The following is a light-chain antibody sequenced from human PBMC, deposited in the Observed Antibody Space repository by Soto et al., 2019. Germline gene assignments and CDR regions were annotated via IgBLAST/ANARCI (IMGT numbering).Light chain of an antibody. V-gene: IGKV1-6*01. CDR2: AAS. CDR1: QGIRND. CDR3: LQDYDYPYT. Sequence: AIQMTQSPSSLSASEGDRVTNTCRASQGIRNDLGWYQQKPGKAPKLLIYAASSLQSGVPSRFSGSGSGTDFTLIISSLQPEDFATYYCLQDYDYPYTFGQGTRLEIK. J-gene: IGKJ5*01.